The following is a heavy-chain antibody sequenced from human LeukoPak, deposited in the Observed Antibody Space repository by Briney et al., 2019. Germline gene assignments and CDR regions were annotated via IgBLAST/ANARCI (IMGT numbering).Heavy chain of an antibody. CDR1: GGSISSYY. J-gene: IGHJ4*02. CDR3: ARVRGDIVLMVYATHYYFDY. CDR2: IYYSGST. D-gene: IGHD2-8*01. V-gene: IGHV4-59*01. Sequence: SETLSLTCTVSGGSISSYYWSWIRQPPGKVLEWIGYIYYSGSTNYNPSLKSRVTISVDTSKNQFSLKLSSVTAANTAVYYCARVRGDIVLMVYATHYYFDYWGQGTLVTVSS.